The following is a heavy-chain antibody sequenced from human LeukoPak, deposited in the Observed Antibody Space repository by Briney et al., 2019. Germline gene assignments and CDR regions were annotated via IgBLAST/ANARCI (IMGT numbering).Heavy chain of an antibody. V-gene: IGHV3-48*04. CDR1: GFTFSSYS. Sequence: GGSLRLSCAASGFTFSSYSMNWVRQAPGKGLEWIAYINSSSITIYHADSVKGRFSISRDNVKNSVYLQMNSLRAEDTAVYYCARMNDYVWGSYRYGGSYYFDYWGQGTLVTVSS. CDR2: INSSSITI. D-gene: IGHD3-16*02. J-gene: IGHJ4*02. CDR3: ARMNDYVWGSYRYGGSYYFDY.